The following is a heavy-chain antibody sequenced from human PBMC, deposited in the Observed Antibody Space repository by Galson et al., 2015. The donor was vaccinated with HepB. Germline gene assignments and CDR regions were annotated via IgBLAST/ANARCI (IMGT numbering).Heavy chain of an antibody. CDR3: ARVPSSGQTMDY. CDR1: EFVFSNYW. D-gene: IGHD6-19*01. CDR2: IKQDGSEK. V-gene: IGHV3-7*01. Sequence: SLRLSCAASEFVFSNYWMSWVRQAPGKGLEWVANIKQDGSEKNYVDSVKGRFTISRDNARNSLYLQMNSLRAEDTALYYCARVPSSGQTMDYWGQGTLVTVSS. J-gene: IGHJ4*02.